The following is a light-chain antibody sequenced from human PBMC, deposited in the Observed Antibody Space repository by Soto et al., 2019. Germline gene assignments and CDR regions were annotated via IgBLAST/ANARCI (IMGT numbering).Light chain of an antibody. CDR1: QAISDN. CDR3: QVRTNWSIA. CDR2: DAS. J-gene: IGKJ5*01. V-gene: IGKV3D-11*01. Sequence: EIVMTQSPATLSVSPGERATLSCRASQAISDNLAWYQHKPGQPPRLLIYDASNRATGIPARFSGTGSGTDFTLTINNLEPEDFAVYYCQVRTNWSIAFGRGTRLEIK.